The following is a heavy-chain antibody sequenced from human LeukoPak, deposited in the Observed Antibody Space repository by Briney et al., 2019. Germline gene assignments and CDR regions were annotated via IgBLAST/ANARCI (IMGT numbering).Heavy chain of an antibody. CDR3: ARGGRRWLQLRDWFDP. V-gene: IGHV1-69*05. D-gene: IGHD5-24*01. Sequence: SVKVSCKASGGTFSSYAISWVRQAPGQGLEWMGGIIPIFGTANYAQKFQGRVTITTDESTSTAYMELSSLRSEDTAVYYCARGGRRWLQLRDWFDPWGQGTLVTVSS. J-gene: IGHJ5*02. CDR2: IIPIFGTA. CDR1: GGTFSSYA.